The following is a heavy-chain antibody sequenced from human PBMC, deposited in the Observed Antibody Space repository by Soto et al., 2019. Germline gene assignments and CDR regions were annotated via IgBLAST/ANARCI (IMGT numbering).Heavy chain of an antibody. Sequence: QVQLVESGGGLVKPGGSLRLSCAASGFTFSDYYMNWIRQAPGKGLEWISYISTSGGNIYYADSVKGRFTISRDNAKNSLYLQVNSLRAEDTAVYYCAKSRGGDQYYFDYWGQGTLVTVSS. D-gene: IGHD2-21*02. CDR1: GFTFSDYY. CDR3: AKSRGGDQYYFDY. CDR2: ISTSGGNI. V-gene: IGHV3-11*01. J-gene: IGHJ4*02.